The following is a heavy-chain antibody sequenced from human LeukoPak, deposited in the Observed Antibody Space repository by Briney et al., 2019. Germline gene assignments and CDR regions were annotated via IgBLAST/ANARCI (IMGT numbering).Heavy chain of an antibody. J-gene: IGHJ4*02. V-gene: IGHV1-2*02. CDR1: GYTFTGYY. D-gene: IGHD5-18*01. CDR3: ARVSVYSYGYSRKARIDY. Sequence: ASVKVSCKASGYTFTGYYMHWVRQAPGQGLEWMGWINPNSGGTNYAQKFQGRVTMTRDMSISTAYMELSRLRSDDTAVYYCARVSVYSYGYSRKARIDYWGQGTLVTVSS. CDR2: INPNSGGT.